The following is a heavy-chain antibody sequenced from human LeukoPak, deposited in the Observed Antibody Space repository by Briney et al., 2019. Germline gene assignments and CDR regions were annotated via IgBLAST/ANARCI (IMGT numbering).Heavy chain of an antibody. V-gene: IGHV3-74*01. CDR1: GFTFSSNW. CDR3: ARTQDGYNSFDC. Sequence: PGGSLRLSCAASGFTFSSNWMHWVRQAPGKGLVWVSRINSDGSSRSYADSVKGRFTISRDNAKNTLYLQMDSLRVEDAAVYYCARTQDGYNSFDCWGQGTLVTVSS. CDR2: INSDGSSR. D-gene: IGHD5-24*01. J-gene: IGHJ4*02.